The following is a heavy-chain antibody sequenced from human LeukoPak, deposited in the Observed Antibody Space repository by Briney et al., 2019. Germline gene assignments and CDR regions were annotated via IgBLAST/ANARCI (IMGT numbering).Heavy chain of an antibody. CDR3: ARTLYNYGHYYYYYMDV. CDR2: IYPGDSDT. CDR1: GYSFTSYW. J-gene: IGHJ6*03. Sequence: GESLRISCKGSGYSFTSYWIGWVRQMPGKGLEWMGIIYPGDSDTRYSPSFQGQVTISADKSISTAYLQWSSLKASDTAMYYCARTLYNYGHYYYYYMDVWGKGTTVTVSS. V-gene: IGHV5-51*01. D-gene: IGHD5-18*01.